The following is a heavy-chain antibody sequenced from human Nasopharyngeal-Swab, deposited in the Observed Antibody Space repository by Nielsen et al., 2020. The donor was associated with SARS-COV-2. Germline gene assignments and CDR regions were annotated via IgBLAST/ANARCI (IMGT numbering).Heavy chain of an antibody. CDR1: GGSTGSDYW. J-gene: IGHJ4*02. CDR2: IHHSVTI. Sequence: SETLSLTCVVSGGSTGSDYWWTWVRQPPGRGLEWIGEIHHSVTINYNPSLKSRVTLLVDKSKNHFSLRLNSVTAADTAVYYCARGGNWQFDSWGQGTLVTVSS. D-gene: IGHD1-1*01. CDR3: ARGGNWQFDS. V-gene: IGHV4-4*02.